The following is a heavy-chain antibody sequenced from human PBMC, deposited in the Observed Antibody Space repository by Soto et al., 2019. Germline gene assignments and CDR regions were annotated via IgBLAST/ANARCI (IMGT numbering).Heavy chain of an antibody. CDR1: GGSISSGGYY. J-gene: IGHJ4*02. CDR3: AVDYGSGIY. D-gene: IGHD3-10*01. V-gene: IGHV4-31*01. Sequence: QVQLQESGPGLVKPSQTLSLTCTVSGGSISSGGYYWSWIRQHPGKGLEWIGYINYSRSNDFNPSLHCLVTTAVATSKNQSSLRLGFVTAADTAVYYWAVDYGSGIYWGQGTLVTVSS. CDR2: INYSRSN.